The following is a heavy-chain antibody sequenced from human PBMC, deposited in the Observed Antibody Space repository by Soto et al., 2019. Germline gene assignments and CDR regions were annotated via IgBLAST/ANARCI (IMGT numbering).Heavy chain of an antibody. CDR2: ISYDGSNK. J-gene: IGHJ4*02. D-gene: IGHD6-13*01. CDR1: GFTFSIYG. Sequence: GGSLRLSCAASGFTFSIYGMHWVRQAPGKGLEWVAVISYDGSNKYYADSVKGRFTISRDNSKNTLYLQMNSLRAEDTAVYYCAKVRGIAAAGPFDYWGQGTLVTVSS. CDR3: AKVRGIAAAGPFDY. V-gene: IGHV3-30*18.